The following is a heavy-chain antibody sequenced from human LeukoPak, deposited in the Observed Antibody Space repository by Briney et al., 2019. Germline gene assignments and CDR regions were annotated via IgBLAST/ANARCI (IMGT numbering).Heavy chain of an antibody. CDR3: ARVHGDFYFDY. D-gene: IGHD4-17*01. V-gene: IGHV4-30-4*08. CDR1: GGSISSGDYY. Sequence: SQTLSLTCTVSGGSISSGDYYWSWIRQPPRKGLEWIGYIYYSGSTYYNPSLKSRVTISVDTSKNQFSLKLSSVTAADTAVYYCARVHGDFYFDYWGQGTLVTVSS. CDR2: IYYSGST. J-gene: IGHJ4*02.